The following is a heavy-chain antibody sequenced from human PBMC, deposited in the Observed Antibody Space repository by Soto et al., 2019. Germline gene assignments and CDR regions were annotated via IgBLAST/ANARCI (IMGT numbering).Heavy chain of an antibody. V-gene: IGHV4-39*01. CDR1: GCSITIIIYY. CDR2: IYYSGST. J-gene: IGHJ5*02. CDR3: ATQEVGGTYVYTFDP. Sequence: SETMSLTCTVSGCSITIIIYYWVWMRQPPGKGLEWIGSIYYSGSTYYNPSLKSRVTISVDTSKNQFSLKLSSVTAADTAVYYCATQEVGGTYVYTFDPWGQGTLVT. D-gene: IGHD1-26*01.